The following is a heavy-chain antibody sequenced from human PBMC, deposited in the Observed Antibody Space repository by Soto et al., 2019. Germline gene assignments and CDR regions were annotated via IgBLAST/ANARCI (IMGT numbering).Heavy chain of an antibody. CDR1: GYTFSNFW. J-gene: IGHJ4*02. V-gene: IGHV5-51*01. Sequence: PXESLTIFFPWSGYTFSNFWIGLVRQLPGQGLEWMGIIYPGDHETRYSPSFLGKVTISAETSINTAYLQWSSLEASDSAFYFCARSPRSSPYFDFWGQGALVTVYS. D-gene: IGHD6-13*01. CDR3: ARSPRSSPYFDF. CDR2: IYPGDHET.